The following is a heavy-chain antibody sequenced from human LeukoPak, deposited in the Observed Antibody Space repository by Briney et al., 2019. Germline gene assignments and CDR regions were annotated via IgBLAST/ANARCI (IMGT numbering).Heavy chain of an antibody. CDR3: ARVTGIGYYYYYMDV. J-gene: IGHJ6*03. CDR2: IYYSGST. D-gene: IGHD1-20*01. Sequence: PSETLSLTCTVSGGSISSYYWSWIRQPPGKGLEWIGYIYYSGSTNYNPSLKSRVTISVDTSKNQFSLKLSSVTAADTAVYYCARVTGIGYYYYYMDVRGKGTTVTVSS. CDR1: GGSISSYY. V-gene: IGHV4-59*08.